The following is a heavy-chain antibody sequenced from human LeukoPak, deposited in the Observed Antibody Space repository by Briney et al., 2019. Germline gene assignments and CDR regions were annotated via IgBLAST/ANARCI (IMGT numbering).Heavy chain of an antibody. CDR3: ATDLPTGFGSTAY. CDR1: GNTFTNNF. Sequence: PGASVKVSCKASGNTFTNNFMHWVRQAPGQGLEWTGLINPSGSATTYPQKLQGRVTMTRDTSTNTVYMELSSLRSEDTAVYYCATDLPTGFGSTAYWGQGTLVTVSS. V-gene: IGHV1-46*01. CDR2: INPSGSAT. J-gene: IGHJ4*02. D-gene: IGHD3-10*01.